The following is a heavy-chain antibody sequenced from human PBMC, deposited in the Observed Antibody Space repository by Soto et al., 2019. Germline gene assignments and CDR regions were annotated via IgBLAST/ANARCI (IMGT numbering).Heavy chain of an antibody. J-gene: IGHJ4*02. Sequence: GGSLRLSCAASGFTFSSYAMSWVRQAPGKGLEWVSAISGSGGSTYYAYSVKGRFTITRYKAENTRSLQMNRLRAEDKAVYYCEKGVNCTNGVCYYYFDYWGQGTMVTVSS. CDR2: ISGSGGST. D-gene: IGHD2-8*01. V-gene: IGHV3-23*01. CDR1: GFTFSSYA. CDR3: EKGVNCTNGVCYYYFDY.